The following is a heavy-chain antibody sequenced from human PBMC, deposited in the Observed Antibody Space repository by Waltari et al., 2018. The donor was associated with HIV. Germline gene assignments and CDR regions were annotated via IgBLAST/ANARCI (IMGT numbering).Heavy chain of an antibody. D-gene: IGHD1-26*01. Sequence: EVQLVASGGGLIEPGGSLRVSCSASGFTISSNYMSWVRQAPGKGLEWVAVIYSGSSRYYADSVKGRFIISRDNAKNTVSLHMNSLSAEDTAVYYCARDPRSSGYYGMDVWGQGIKVTVSS. CDR2: IYSGSSR. CDR1: GFTISSNY. CDR3: ARDPRSSGYYGMDV. J-gene: IGHJ6*02. V-gene: IGHV3-53*01.